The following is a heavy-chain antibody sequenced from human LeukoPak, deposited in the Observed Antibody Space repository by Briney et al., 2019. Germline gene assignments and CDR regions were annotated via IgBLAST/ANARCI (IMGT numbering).Heavy chain of an antibody. CDR1: GGSISSYY. Sequence: SETLSLTCTVSGGSISSYYWSWIRQPPGKGLEWIGYIYYSGSSNYNPSLKSRVTMSVDTSKNQFSLKLSSVTAADTAMYYCARRHVQYSSSSDPYYFDYWGQGTLVTVSS. V-gene: IGHV4-59*01. CDR3: ARRHVQYSSSSDPYYFDY. CDR2: IYYSGSS. D-gene: IGHD6-6*01. J-gene: IGHJ4*02.